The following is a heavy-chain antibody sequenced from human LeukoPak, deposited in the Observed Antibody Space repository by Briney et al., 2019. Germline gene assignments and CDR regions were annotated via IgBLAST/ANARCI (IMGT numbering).Heavy chain of an antibody. D-gene: IGHD5-18*01. CDR1: GGSISSYY. CDR2: IYYSGST. V-gene: IGHV4-59*01. J-gene: IGHJ5*02. Sequence: PSETLSLTCTVSGGSISSYYWSWIRQPPGKGLEWIGYIYYSGSTNYNPSPKSRVTISVDTSKNQFSLKLSSVTAADTAVYYCATYRGHAAMVLGANWFDPWGQGTLVTVSS. CDR3: ATYRGHAAMVLGANWFDP.